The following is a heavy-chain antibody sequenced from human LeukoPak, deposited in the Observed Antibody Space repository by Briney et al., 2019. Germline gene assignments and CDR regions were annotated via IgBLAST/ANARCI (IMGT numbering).Heavy chain of an antibody. CDR2: ISAYNGNT. J-gene: IGHJ4*02. CDR1: GYTFTSYG. D-gene: IGHD6-13*01. V-gene: IGHV1-18*01. Sequence: ASVKVSCKASGYTFTSYGISWVRQAPGQGLEWMGWISAYNGNTNYAQKLQGRVTMTTDTSTGTACMELRSLRSDDTAVYYCARVGIYSSSWYFDYWGQGTLVTVSS. CDR3: ARVGIYSSSWYFDY.